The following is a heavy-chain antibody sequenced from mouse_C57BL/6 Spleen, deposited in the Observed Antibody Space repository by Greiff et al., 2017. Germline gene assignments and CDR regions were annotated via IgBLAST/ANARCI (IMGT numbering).Heavy chain of an antibody. CDR1: GYSFTDYN. CDR3: ARNIGTTVVPFGY. D-gene: IGHD1-1*01. CDR2: INPNYGTT. Sequence: VHVKQSGPELVKPGASVKISCKASGYSFTDYNMNWVKQSNGKSLEWIGVINPNYGTTSYNQKFKGKATLTVDQSSSTAYMQLNSLTSEDSAVYYCARNIGTTVVPFGYWGKGTTLTVSS. J-gene: IGHJ2*01. V-gene: IGHV1-39*01.